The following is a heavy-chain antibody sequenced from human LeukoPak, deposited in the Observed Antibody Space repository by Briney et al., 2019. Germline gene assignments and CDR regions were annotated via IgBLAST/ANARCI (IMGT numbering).Heavy chain of an antibody. Sequence: GGSLRLSCAASGFTFSSYAMSWVRQAPGKGLEWVSAISGSGGSTYYADSVKGRFTISRDNSKNTLYLQMNSLRAEDTAVYYCAKDPGKYYYDSSGYYDYWGQGTLVAVSS. V-gene: IGHV3-23*01. CDR2: ISGSGGST. D-gene: IGHD3-22*01. CDR3: AKDPGKYYYDSSGYYDY. CDR1: GFTFSSYA. J-gene: IGHJ4*02.